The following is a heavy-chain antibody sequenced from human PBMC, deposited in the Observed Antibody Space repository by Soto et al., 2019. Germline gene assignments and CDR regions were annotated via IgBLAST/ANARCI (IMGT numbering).Heavy chain of an antibody. CDR3: ARDLNCSGGSCYSLVFDY. Sequence: QVQLVQSGAEVKKPGASVTVSCEASGYTFTSYGISWVRQAPGQGLEWMGWISAYNGNTNYEQKLQGRVTMTTDTSTSTAYMELRSLRSDDTAVYYCARDLNCSGGSCYSLVFDYWGQGTLVTVSS. CDR2: ISAYNGNT. J-gene: IGHJ4*02. D-gene: IGHD2-15*01. CDR1: GYTFTSYG. V-gene: IGHV1-18*01.